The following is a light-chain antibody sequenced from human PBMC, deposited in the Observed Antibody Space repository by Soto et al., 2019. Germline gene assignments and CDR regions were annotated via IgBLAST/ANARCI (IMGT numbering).Light chain of an antibody. CDR1: QPITAW. J-gene: IGKJ2*01. Sequence: DIQMTQSPSTLSASVGDRVTITCRASQPITAWLAWYQQKPGKAPNLLIYDASDLQSGVPSRFSGSVSGTEFTLTITGLQPDDFATYYFQHYNLDPYTFGQGTKLEIK. V-gene: IGKV1-5*01. CDR2: DAS. CDR3: QHYNLDPYT.